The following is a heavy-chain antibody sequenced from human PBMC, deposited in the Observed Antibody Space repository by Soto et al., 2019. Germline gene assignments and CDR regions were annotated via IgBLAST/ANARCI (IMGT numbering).Heavy chain of an antibody. CDR2: IYYSGST. J-gene: IGHJ3*02. Sequence: QLQLQESGPGLVKPSETLSLTCTVSGGSISSSSYYWGWIRQPPGKGLEWIGSIYYSGSTYYNPSLKSRVTISVDTSKNQFSLKLSSVTAADTAVYYCARHTPSRGIMITFGEFGAFDIWGQGTMVTVSS. V-gene: IGHV4-39*01. CDR1: GGSISSSSYY. CDR3: ARHTPSRGIMITFGEFGAFDI. D-gene: IGHD3-16*01.